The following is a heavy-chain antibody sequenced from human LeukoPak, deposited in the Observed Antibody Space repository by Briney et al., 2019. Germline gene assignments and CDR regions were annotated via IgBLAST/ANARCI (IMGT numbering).Heavy chain of an antibody. Sequence: SETLSLTCTVSGGSISGYYWGWIRQPPGKGLEWIGSIYYSGSTYYNPSLKSRVTISVDTSKNQFSLKLSSVTAADTAVYYCARRETQLPFDYWGQGTLVTVSS. V-gene: IGHV4-39*01. CDR3: ARRETQLPFDY. D-gene: IGHD2-2*01. CDR2: IYYSGST. CDR1: GGSISGYY. J-gene: IGHJ4*02.